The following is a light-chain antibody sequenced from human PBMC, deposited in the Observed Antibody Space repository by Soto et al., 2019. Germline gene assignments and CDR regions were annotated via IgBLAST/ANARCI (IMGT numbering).Light chain of an antibody. Sequence: DIQITQSPSSLSASVGDTVTMTCRASQSIALSVNWYQQKPGKAHKLLIYVAFTLESGVPSRFSGSGSGTEFTLNIRSMQNEEFATYYCKKSFRSPITVGQGTRREIK. CDR2: VAF. CDR3: KKSFRSPIT. CDR1: QSIALS. J-gene: IGKJ5*01. V-gene: IGKV1-39*01.